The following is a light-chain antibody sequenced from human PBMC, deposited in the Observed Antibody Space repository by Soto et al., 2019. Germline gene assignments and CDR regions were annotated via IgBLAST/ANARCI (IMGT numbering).Light chain of an antibody. J-gene: IGKJ2*01. CDR3: QQYGSSPLYT. Sequence: VLTQSPGTLSLSPGERASLSCRASQSISSSYLAWYQKKPGQAPRLLIYGASSRAPGIPERFSGSGSGTGFTLTISRLEPEDFAVYYCQQYGSSPLYTFGQGTTLEV. CDR2: GAS. CDR1: QSISSSY. V-gene: IGKV3-20*01.